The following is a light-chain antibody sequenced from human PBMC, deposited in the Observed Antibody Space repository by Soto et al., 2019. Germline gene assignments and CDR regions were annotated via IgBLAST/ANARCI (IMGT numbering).Light chain of an antibody. Sequence: EIVMTQSPATLSVSPGERATLSCRASESVSSHLAWYQQKPGQAPSLLIYGASTRATGVPARFSGSGSGTDFTLTITSLQAEDVAVYYCQHYDNWPRWAFGQGTKVEIK. J-gene: IGKJ1*01. CDR1: ESVSSH. CDR3: QHYDNWPRWA. V-gene: IGKV3-15*01. CDR2: GAS.